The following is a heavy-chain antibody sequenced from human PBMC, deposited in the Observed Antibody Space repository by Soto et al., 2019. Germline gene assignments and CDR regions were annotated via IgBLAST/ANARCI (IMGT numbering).Heavy chain of an antibody. Sequence: QVQLVQSGAEVKKPGSSVKVSCKASGGTFSSYTISWVRQAPGQGLEWMGRIIPILGIANYAQKFQGRVTITADKSTRTAYMELSSLRSEDTAVYYCARGSPKGYCSGGSCYSQLDYYYGMDVWGQGTTVTVSS. D-gene: IGHD2-15*01. CDR1: GGTFSSYT. V-gene: IGHV1-69*02. J-gene: IGHJ6*02. CDR3: ARGSPKGYCSGGSCYSQLDYYYGMDV. CDR2: IIPILGIA.